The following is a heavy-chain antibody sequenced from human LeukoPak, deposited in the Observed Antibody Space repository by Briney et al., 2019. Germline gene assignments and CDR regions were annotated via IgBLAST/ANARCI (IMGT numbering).Heavy chain of an antibody. D-gene: IGHD7-27*01. CDR1: GFTFDDYA. CDR3: AKDGNWARFEN. Sequence: PGGSLRLSCVASGFTFDDYAMHWVRQAPGKGLEWVAGINWNSVSAVYADSLKGRLTISRDNAENSLFLQMNSLRAEDTAAYYCAKDGNWARFENWGQGTLVTVSS. V-gene: IGHV3-9*01. CDR2: INWNSVSA. J-gene: IGHJ4*02.